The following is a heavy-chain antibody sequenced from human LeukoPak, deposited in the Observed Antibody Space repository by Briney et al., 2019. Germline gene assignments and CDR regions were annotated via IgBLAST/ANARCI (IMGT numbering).Heavy chain of an antibody. J-gene: IGHJ6*02. D-gene: IGHD2-15*01. V-gene: IGHV3-7*01. Sequence: PGESLRLPCAASGFTFGSYWMSWVRQAPGKGLEWVANIKQDGSEKYYVDSVKGRFTISRDNAQNSLFLQMNSLRAEDTAVYYCAREGCSGGSCIYYYYYGMDVWGQGTTVTVSS. CDR3: AREGCSGGSCIYYYYYGMDV. CDR1: GFTFGSYW. CDR2: IKQDGSEK.